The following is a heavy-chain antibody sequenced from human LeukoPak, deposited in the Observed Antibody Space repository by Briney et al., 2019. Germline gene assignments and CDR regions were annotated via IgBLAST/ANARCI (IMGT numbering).Heavy chain of an antibody. CDR2: ISGSGGST. Sequence: GGSLRLSCAASGFTFSSYAMSWVRQAPGKGLEWVSAISGSGGSTYYADSVKGRFTISRDNSKNTLYLQMSSLRAEDTAVYYCETYYYDSSGYYYTAPFDYWGQGTLVTVSS. D-gene: IGHD3-22*01. CDR1: GFTFSSYA. J-gene: IGHJ4*02. CDR3: ETYYYDSSGYYYTAPFDY. V-gene: IGHV3-23*01.